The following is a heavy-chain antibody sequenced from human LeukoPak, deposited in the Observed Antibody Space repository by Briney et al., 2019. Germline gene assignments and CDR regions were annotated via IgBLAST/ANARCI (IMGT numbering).Heavy chain of an antibody. CDR2: INPNSGGT. CDR3: ARDSGYYDSSGYYPWGYYYYMDV. Sequence: ASVKVSCKASGYTFTSYAMNWVRQAPGQGLEWMGWINPNSGGTNYAQKFQGRVTMTRDTSISTAYMELSRLRSDDTAVYYCARDSGYYDSSGYYPWGYYYYMDVWGKGTTVTVSS. V-gene: IGHV1-2*02. D-gene: IGHD3-22*01. CDR1: GYTFTSYA. J-gene: IGHJ6*03.